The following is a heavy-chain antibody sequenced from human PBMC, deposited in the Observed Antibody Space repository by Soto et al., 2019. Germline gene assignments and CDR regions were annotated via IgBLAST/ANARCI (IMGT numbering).Heavy chain of an antibody. CDR2: IIPIFGTA. D-gene: IGHD3-22*01. CDR3: ASSAYYYDSSGYYMVDY. J-gene: IGHJ4*02. Sequence: QVQLVQSGAEVKKPGSSVKVSCKASGGTFSSYAISWVRQAPGQGLEWMGGIIPIFGTANYAQKFQGRVTITADESPSTAYMELSSLRSEDTAVYYCASSAYYYDSSGYYMVDYWGQGTLVTVSS. V-gene: IGHV1-69*12. CDR1: GGTFSSYA.